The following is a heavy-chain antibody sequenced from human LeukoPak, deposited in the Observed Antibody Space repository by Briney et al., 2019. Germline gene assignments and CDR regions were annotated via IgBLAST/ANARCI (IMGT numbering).Heavy chain of an antibody. D-gene: IGHD6-6*01. Sequence: VASVKVSCEASGYTFSSYSINWVRQPPGQGLEWMGWISTYNGNTNYAQKLQGRVTMTTDTSTSTAYMELRSLRSDDTAVYYCAKDRWRDGSSSFDNWGQGTLVTVSS. CDR3: AKDRWRDGSSSFDN. J-gene: IGHJ4*02. CDR2: ISTYNGNT. CDR1: GYTFSSYS. V-gene: IGHV1-18*01.